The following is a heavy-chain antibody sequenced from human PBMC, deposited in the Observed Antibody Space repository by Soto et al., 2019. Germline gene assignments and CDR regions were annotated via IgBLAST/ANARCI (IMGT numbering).Heavy chain of an antibody. CDR3: ARDPTVGSY. CDR1: GFSFSSYS. Sequence: GGSLRLSCAASGFSFSSYSMNWVRQAPGKGLEWVSYISSTGGTIYYADFVKGRFTVSRDNAEKTLYLQLNSLRAEDTAVYYCARDPTVGSYWGQGTLVTVSS. J-gene: IGHJ4*02. CDR2: ISSTGGTI. D-gene: IGHD1-26*01. V-gene: IGHV3-48*01.